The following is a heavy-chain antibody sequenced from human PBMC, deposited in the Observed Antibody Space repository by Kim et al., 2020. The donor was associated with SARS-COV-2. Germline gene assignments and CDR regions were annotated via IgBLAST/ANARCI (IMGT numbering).Heavy chain of an antibody. V-gene: IGHV1-69*13. Sequence: SVKVSCKASGGTFSSYAISWVRQAPGQGLEWMGGIIPIFGTANYAQKFQGRVTITADESTSTAYMELSSLRSEDTAVYYCARDLNAFPLAAAGLDYWGQGTLVTVSS. CDR3: ARDLNAFPLAAAGLDY. D-gene: IGHD6-13*01. CDR1: GGTFSSYA. J-gene: IGHJ4*02. CDR2: IIPIFGTA.